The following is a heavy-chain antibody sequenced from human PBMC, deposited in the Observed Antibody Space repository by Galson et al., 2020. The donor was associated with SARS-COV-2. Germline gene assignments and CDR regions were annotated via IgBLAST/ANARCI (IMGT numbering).Heavy chain of an antibody. CDR3: ARWRFYYDFWSGYANFDY. CDR1: GYTFTGYY. J-gene: IGHJ4*02. V-gene: IGHV1-2*02. D-gene: IGHD3-3*01. CDR2: INPNSGGT. Sequence: ASVKVSCKASGYTFTGYYMHWVRQAPGQGLEWMGWINPNSGGTNYAQKFQGRVTMTRDTSISTAYMELSRLRSDDTAVYYCARWRFYYDFWSGYANFDYWGQGTLVTVSS.